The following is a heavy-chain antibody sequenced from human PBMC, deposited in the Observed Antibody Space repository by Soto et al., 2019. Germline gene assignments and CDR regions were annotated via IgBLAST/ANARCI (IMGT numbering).Heavy chain of an antibody. V-gene: IGHV1-3*01. D-gene: IGHD3-22*01. CDR2: INPGSGKT. CDR1: GYTFTRYN. CDR3: ARPQDYDDCLDS. Sequence: GASVKVSCKASGYTFTRYNVHWVRQAPGQRLEWMGWINPGSGKTRYSQNFQGRVTFTRDTSANTAYMELSGLISEDTAVYYCARPQDYDDCLDSWVQGTLVTVSS. J-gene: IGHJ4*02.